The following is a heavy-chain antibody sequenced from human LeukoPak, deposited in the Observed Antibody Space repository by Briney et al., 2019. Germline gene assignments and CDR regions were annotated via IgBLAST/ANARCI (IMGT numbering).Heavy chain of an antibody. Sequence: GRSLRLSCAASGFTFSSYGMHWVRQAPGKGLEWVAVISYDGSNKYYADSVKGRFTISRDNSKNTLYLQMNSLRAEDTAVYYCATQTVAYFDLWGRGTLVTVSS. D-gene: IGHD4-23*01. CDR3: ATQTVAYFDL. CDR1: GFTFSSYG. CDR2: ISYDGSNK. J-gene: IGHJ2*01. V-gene: IGHV3-30*03.